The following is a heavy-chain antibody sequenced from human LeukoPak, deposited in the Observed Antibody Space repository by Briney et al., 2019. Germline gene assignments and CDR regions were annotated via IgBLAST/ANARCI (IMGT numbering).Heavy chain of an antibody. Sequence: ASVKVSCKASGYTFSSYGISWVRQAPGQGLEWMGWISGYNGNTKYAQKVQDRVTMTTDTSTSTAYMELRSLRSDGTAVYYCARDVDSTMVLFDYWGQGTLVTVSS. CDR1: GYTFSSYG. V-gene: IGHV1-18*01. J-gene: IGHJ4*02. CDR2: ISGYNGNT. CDR3: ARDVDSTMVLFDY. D-gene: IGHD4/OR15-4a*01.